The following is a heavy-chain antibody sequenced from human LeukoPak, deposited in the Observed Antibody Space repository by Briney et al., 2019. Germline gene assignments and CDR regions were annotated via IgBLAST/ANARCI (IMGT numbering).Heavy chain of an antibody. CDR1: GGTFSSYA. Sequence: GASVKVSCKASGGTFSSYAISWVRQAPGQGLEWMGGIIPIFGTANYAQKFQGRVTITADESTSTAYMELSSLRSEDTAVYYCARVYCSSTSCQYYFEYWGQGTLVTVSS. J-gene: IGHJ4*02. V-gene: IGHV1-69*13. CDR2: IIPIFGTA. D-gene: IGHD2-2*01. CDR3: ARVYCSSTSCQYYFEY.